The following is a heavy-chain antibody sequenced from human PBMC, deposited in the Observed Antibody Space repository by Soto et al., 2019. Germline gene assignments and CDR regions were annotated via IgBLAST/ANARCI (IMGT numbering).Heavy chain of an antibody. CDR3: AKTRLEKYCSSTSCYTYYHYGMDV. V-gene: IGHV1-69*13. CDR2: IIPIFGTA. J-gene: IGHJ6*02. Sequence: SVKFSCKASGGTFSSYAISWVRQAPGQGLEWMGGIIPIFGTANYVQKFQGRVTITADESTSTAYMELSSLRSEDTAVYYCAKTRLEKYCSSTSCYTYYHYGMDVWGQGTTVTVSS. CDR1: GGTFSSYA. D-gene: IGHD2-2*01.